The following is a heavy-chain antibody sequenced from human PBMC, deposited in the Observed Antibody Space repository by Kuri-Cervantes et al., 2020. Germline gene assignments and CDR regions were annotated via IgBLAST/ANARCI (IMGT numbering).Heavy chain of an antibody. V-gene: IGHV4-61*01. CDR3: ARLDSSSSGDY. J-gene: IGHJ4*02. Sequence: SETLSLTCTVSGGSVSSGSYYWSWIRQPPGKGLEWIGYIYYSGSTNYNPSLKSRVTISVDTSKNQFTLKLSSVTAGDTAQYYCARLDSSSSGDYWGQGTLVTVSS. CDR1: GGSVSSGSYY. CDR2: IYYSGST. D-gene: IGHD6-6*01.